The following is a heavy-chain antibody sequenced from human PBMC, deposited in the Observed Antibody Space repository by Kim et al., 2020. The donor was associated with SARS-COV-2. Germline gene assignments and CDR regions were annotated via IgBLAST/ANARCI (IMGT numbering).Heavy chain of an antibody. CDR2: IYSGGST. J-gene: IGHJ6*02. V-gene: IGHV3-53*01. CDR3: ARSPRSGGYYDGVDV. Sequence: GGSMRLSCAASGFTVSSNYMSWVRQAPGKGLEWVSVIYSGGSTYYSDSVKGRFTISRDNSKNTLYLQLNSLRAEDTAVYYCARSPRSGGYYDGVDVWGQGTPVTVSS. D-gene: IGHD2-15*01. CDR1: GFTVSSNY.